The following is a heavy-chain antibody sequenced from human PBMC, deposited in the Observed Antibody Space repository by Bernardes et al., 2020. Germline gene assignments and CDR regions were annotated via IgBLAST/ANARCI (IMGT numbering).Heavy chain of an antibody. CDR3: GRAVGLQLHRPDYSGMDG. V-gene: IGHV3-7*02. CDR2: INQNGREL. Sequence: GGSLRLSCVASQITVGGYCMNWLRLAPGRGPEWVADINQNGRELYYVESVKGRIIIWKDNARNSLYLLMTYVRTEDTAFYHCGRAVGLQLHRPDYSGMDGWRPGTKVTVS. D-gene: IGHD1-26*01. CDR1: QITVGGYC. J-gene: IGHJ6*02.